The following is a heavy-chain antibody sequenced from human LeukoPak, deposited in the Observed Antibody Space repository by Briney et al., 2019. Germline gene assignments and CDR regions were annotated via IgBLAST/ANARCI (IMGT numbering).Heavy chain of an antibody. CDR2: IDANNGDT. CDR1: GYTFRGNY. V-gene: IGHV1-2*02. CDR3: ARDPSSVTLHFFDY. J-gene: IGHJ4*02. D-gene: IGHD4-11*01. Sequence: GASVTISYKASGYTFRGNYILLLRQAPGHGLEWTGTIDANNGDTNSAQKFQGRVTMSRDTSISTAYMDLSSLSPDDAAVYYCARDPSSVTLHFFDYWGQGALVTVSS.